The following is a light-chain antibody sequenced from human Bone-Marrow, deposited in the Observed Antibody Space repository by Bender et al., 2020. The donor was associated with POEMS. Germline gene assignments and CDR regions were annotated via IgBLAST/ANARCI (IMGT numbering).Light chain of an antibody. J-gene: IGLJ3*02. Sequence: SYVLTQPPSVSVAPGQTASLSCGGHSIGSKSVHWYQQKPGQAPVLVIFDDTVRPSGIPERFSGSNSGNTASLTISGLQAEDEGDYYCCSYTIYYTWVFGGGTKLTVL. CDR2: DDT. CDR1: SIGSKS. CDR3: CSYTIYYTWV. V-gene: IGLV3-21*01.